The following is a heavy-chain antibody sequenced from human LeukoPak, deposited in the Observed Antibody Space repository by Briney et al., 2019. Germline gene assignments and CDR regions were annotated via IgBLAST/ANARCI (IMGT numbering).Heavy chain of an antibody. J-gene: IGHJ6*02. CDR1: GFTFSSYG. CDR3: ARAYSSSWYYYGMDV. V-gene: IGHV3-30*03. D-gene: IGHD6-13*01. Sequence: GRSLRLSCAASGFTFSSYGMHWVRQAPGKELEWVAVISYDGSNKYYADSVKGRFTISRDNSKNTPYLQMNSLRAEDTAVYYCARAYSSSWYYYGMDVWGQGTTVTVSS. CDR2: ISYDGSNK.